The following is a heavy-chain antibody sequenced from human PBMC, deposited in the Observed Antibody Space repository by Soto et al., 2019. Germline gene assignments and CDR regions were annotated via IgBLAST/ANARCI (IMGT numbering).Heavy chain of an antibody. CDR2: IIPILGIA. D-gene: IGHD2-2*01. Sequence: QVQLVQSGAEVKKPGSSVKVSCKASGSTFSSYTISWVRQAPGQGLEWMGRIIPILGIANYAQKFQGRVTITADKSTSTAYMELSSLRSEDTAVYYCARGVVVPAATYYFDYWGQGTLVTVSS. J-gene: IGHJ4*02. CDR3: ARGVVVPAATYYFDY. V-gene: IGHV1-69*02. CDR1: GSTFSSYT.